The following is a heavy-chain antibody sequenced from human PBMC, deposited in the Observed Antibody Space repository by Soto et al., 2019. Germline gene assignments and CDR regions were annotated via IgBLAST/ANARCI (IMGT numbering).Heavy chain of an antibody. D-gene: IGHD2-15*01. CDR1: GYSFTSYW. Sequence: PGESLKISCKGSGYSFTSYWIGWVRQMPGKGLEWMGIIYPGDSDTRYSPSFQGQVTISADKSISTAYLQWSSLKASDTAMYYCARLPEASAYCSGGSCFWFDPWGQGTLVTVSS. V-gene: IGHV5-51*01. CDR2: IYPGDSDT. J-gene: IGHJ5*02. CDR3: ARLPEASAYCSGGSCFWFDP.